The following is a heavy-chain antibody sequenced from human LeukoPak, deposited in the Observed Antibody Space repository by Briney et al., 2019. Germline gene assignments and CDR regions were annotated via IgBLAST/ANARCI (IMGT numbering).Heavy chain of an antibody. J-gene: IGHJ3*02. CDR1: GFTFSSYG. Sequence: GGSLRLSCAASGFTFSSYGMSWVRQAPGKGLEWVSGISGSGGSTYYADSVKGRFTISRDNAKNSLYMQMESLRDEDTAIYYCARDTLEYSNSPDALDIWGQGTMVTVSS. V-gene: IGHV3-23*01. D-gene: IGHD4-23*01. CDR3: ARDTLEYSNSPDALDI. CDR2: ISGSGGST.